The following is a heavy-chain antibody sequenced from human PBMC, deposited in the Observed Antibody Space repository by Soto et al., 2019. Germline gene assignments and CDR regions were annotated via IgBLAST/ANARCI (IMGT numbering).Heavy chain of an antibody. Sequence: ASVKVSCKASGYTFTSYAMHWVRQAPGQRLEWMGWINAGNGNTKYSQKFQGRVTITRDTSASTAYMELSSLRSEDTAVYYCARDDSVAPYYYYGMDVWGQGTTVTV. J-gene: IGHJ6*02. V-gene: IGHV1-3*01. CDR1: GYTFTSYA. CDR3: ARDDSVAPYYYYGMDV. CDR2: INAGNGNT. D-gene: IGHD6-19*01.